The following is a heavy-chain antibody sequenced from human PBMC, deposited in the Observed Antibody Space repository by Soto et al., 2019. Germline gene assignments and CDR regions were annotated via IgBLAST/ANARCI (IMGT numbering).Heavy chain of an antibody. J-gene: IGHJ6*02. V-gene: IGHV1-2*04. D-gene: IGHD6-13*01. Sequence: ASVKVSCKASGYTFTSSNINWVRQAPGRGLEWMGWINPNSGGTNYAQKFQGWVTMTRDTSISTAYMELSRLRSDDTAVYYCARVRIAAAGYYYYGMDVWGQGTTVTVSS. CDR2: INPNSGGT. CDR3: ARVRIAAAGYYYYGMDV. CDR1: GYTFTSSN.